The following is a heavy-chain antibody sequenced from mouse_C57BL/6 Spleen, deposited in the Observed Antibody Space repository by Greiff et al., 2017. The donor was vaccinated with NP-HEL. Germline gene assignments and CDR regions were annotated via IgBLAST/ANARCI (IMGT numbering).Heavy chain of an antibody. CDR2: INPNNGGT. Sequence: VQLQQSGPELVKPGASVKIPCKASGYTFTDYNMDWVKQSHGKSLEWIGDINPNNGGTIYNQKFKGKATLTVDKSSSTAYMELRSLTSEDTAVYYWARMGYSNYEAWFAYWGQGTLVTVSA. J-gene: IGHJ3*01. V-gene: IGHV1-18*01. CDR3: ARMGYSNYEAWFAY. CDR1: GYTFTDYN. D-gene: IGHD2-5*01.